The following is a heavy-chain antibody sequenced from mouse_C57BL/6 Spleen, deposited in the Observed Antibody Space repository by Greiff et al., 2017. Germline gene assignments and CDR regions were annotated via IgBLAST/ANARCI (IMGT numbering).Heavy chain of an antibody. V-gene: IGHV1-82*01. J-gene: IGHJ2*01. CDR3: ARREGYYFDY. Sequence: VQLQESGPELVKPGASVKISCKASGYAFSSSWMNWVKQRPGKGLEWIGRIYPGDGDTNYNGKFKGKATLTADKSSSTAYMQLSSLTSEDSAVYFCARREGYYFDYWGQGTTLTVSS. CDR1: GYAFSSSW. CDR2: IYPGDGDT.